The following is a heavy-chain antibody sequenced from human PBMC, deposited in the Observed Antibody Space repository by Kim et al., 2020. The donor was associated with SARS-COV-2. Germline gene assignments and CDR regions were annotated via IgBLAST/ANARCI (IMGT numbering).Heavy chain of an antibody. Sequence: GGSLRLSCAASGFTVSSNYMSWVRQAPGKGLEWVSVIYSGGSTYYADSVKGRFTISRDNSKNTLYLQMNSLRAEDTAVYYCARETSGSYYFYFDYWGQGTLVTVSS. D-gene: IGHD1-26*01. J-gene: IGHJ4*02. CDR1: GFTVSSNY. CDR2: IYSGGST. V-gene: IGHV3-66*01. CDR3: ARETSGSYYFYFDY.